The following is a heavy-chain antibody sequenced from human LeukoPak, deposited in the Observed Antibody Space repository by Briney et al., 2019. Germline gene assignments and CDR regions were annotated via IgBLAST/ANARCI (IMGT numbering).Heavy chain of an antibody. V-gene: IGHV3-48*03. CDR2: ISSSGKTI. Sequence: PGGSLRLSCAASGFTFSSYEVNWVRQAPGKGLEWVSYISSSGKTISYADSVKGRFTISRDNAKNSLYLHMNSLRGEDTAVYFCARGGSGSYHYYMGVWGKGTTVTVSS. D-gene: IGHD3-22*01. CDR3: ARGGSGSYHYYMGV. J-gene: IGHJ6*03. CDR1: GFTFSSYE.